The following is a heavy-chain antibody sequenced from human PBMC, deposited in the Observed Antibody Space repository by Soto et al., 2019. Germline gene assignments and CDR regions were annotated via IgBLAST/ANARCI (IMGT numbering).Heavy chain of an antibody. Sequence: QVQLVESGGGVVQPGRSLRLSCAASGFTFSSYGMHWVRQAPGKGLEWVAVISYDGSNKYYADSVKGRFTISRDNSKNTLYLQMNSMRAEDTAVYYGAKTQFPGRGGYYFDYWGQGTLVTVSS. J-gene: IGHJ4*02. D-gene: IGHD1-26*01. CDR2: ISYDGSNK. V-gene: IGHV3-30*18. CDR1: GFTFSSYG. CDR3: AKTQFPGRGGYYFDY.